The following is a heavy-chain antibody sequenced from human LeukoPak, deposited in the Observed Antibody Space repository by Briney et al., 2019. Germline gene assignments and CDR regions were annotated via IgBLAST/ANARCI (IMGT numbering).Heavy chain of an antibody. CDR1: GFTFSSFW. Sequence: GGSLRLSCAASGFTFSSFWMIWVRQAPGKGLEWVANIKEDGSVKNYADSVKGRFTISRDNAKNSLFLQMNSLRAEDTAVYYCARERYGNYNWGQGTLVTVSS. D-gene: IGHD4-11*01. J-gene: IGHJ4*02. CDR3: ARERYGNYN. V-gene: IGHV3-7*03. CDR2: IKEDGSVK.